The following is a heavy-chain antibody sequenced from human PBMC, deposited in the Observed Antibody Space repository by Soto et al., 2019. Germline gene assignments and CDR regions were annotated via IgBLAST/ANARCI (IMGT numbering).Heavy chain of an antibody. CDR1: GFTFSSYA. J-gene: IGHJ4*02. CDR2: ISYDGSNK. CDR3: ARGYDFWRDYYFDY. V-gene: IGHV3-30-3*01. Sequence: GGSLRLSCAASGFTFSSYAMHWVRQAPGKGLEWVAVISYDGSNKYYADSVKGRFTISRDNSKNTLYLQMNSLRAEDTAVYYCARGYDFWRDYYFDYWGQGTLVTVSS. D-gene: IGHD3-3*01.